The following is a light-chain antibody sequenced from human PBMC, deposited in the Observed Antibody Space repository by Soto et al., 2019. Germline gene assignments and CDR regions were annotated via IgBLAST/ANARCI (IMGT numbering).Light chain of an antibody. J-gene: IGKJ1*01. CDR3: QQYNTWLWT. CDR2: GAS. V-gene: IGKV3-15*01. CDR1: QSVNAN. Sequence: EVVMTQSPATLSVSPGERATLSCRASQSVNANLAWYQQKPGQAPRLLIHGASNRATGIPARFSGSGCGTKFILTISRLQSEDLAGYYCQQYNTWLWTFGQGIKVEI.